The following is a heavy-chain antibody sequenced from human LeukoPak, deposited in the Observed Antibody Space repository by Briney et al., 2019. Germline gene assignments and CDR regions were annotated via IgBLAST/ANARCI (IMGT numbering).Heavy chain of an antibody. D-gene: IGHD3-22*01. V-gene: IGHV1-2*02. J-gene: IGHJ4*02. Sequence: ASVKVSCKASGYTFTGYYMHWVRQAPGQGLEWMGWINPNSGGTNYAQKFQGRVTMTRDTSISTAYMELSRLRSDDTAVYYCAREGARSGYYYGDYWGQGTLVTVSS. CDR2: INPNSGGT. CDR3: AREGARSGYYYGDY. CDR1: GYTFTGYY.